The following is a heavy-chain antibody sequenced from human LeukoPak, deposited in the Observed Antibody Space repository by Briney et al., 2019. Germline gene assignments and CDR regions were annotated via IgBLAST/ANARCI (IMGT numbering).Heavy chain of an antibody. D-gene: IGHD3-16*01. V-gene: IGHV5-51*01. CDR2: FYPGDSEA. Sequence: GESLKISCKGSGYRFTSYCIAWVRQMPGKGLEWMGIFYPGDSEANYSPSFQGQVTFSVDTSIGTAYLQWSSLKASDTAMYYCARLMSTSSDNWGQGTLVTVSS. J-gene: IGHJ4*02. CDR3: ARLMSTSSDN. CDR1: GYRFTSYC.